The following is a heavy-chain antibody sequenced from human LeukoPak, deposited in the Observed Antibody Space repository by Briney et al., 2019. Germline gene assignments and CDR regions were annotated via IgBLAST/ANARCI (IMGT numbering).Heavy chain of an antibody. V-gene: IGHV4-30-4*01. CDR3: ARPYYYDSRIDP. D-gene: IGHD3-22*01. Sequence: SQTLSLTCTVSGGSISSGDYYWSWIRQPPGKGLDWIAYMYYSGSTYYNPSLKSRVTMSADTSKNQLSLKLSSVTAADTAVYYCARPYYYDSRIDPWGQGILVTVSS. CDR1: GGSISSGDYY. J-gene: IGHJ5*02. CDR2: MYYSGST.